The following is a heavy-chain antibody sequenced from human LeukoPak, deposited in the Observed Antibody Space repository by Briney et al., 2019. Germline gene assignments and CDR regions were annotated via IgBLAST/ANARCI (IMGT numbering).Heavy chain of an antibody. CDR1: GFTVTNNY. Sequence: PGGSLRLSCAVSGFTVTNNYMNWVRQAPGKGLEWVSYISSSGSTIYYADSVKGRFTISRDNAKNSLYLQMNSLRAEDTADYYCARDSKRGYSYGGFDYWGQGTLVTVSS. D-gene: IGHD5-18*01. CDR2: ISSSGSTI. J-gene: IGHJ4*02. CDR3: ARDSKRGYSYGGFDY. V-gene: IGHV3-11*04.